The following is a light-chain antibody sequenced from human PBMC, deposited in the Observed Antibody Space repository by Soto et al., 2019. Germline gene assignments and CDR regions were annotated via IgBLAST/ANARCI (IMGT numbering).Light chain of an antibody. CDR1: QGISNY. V-gene: IGKV1-27*01. Sequence: DIQMTQSPSSLSAFVGDRVTITCRASQGISNYLAWYQQKPGKVPKLLIYAASTLQSGVPSRFSGSGSGTDFTLTISGLQPDDVATYFCQKYNIVPLAFGAWTKVEIK. CDR3: QKYNIVPLA. CDR2: AAS. J-gene: IGKJ4*01.